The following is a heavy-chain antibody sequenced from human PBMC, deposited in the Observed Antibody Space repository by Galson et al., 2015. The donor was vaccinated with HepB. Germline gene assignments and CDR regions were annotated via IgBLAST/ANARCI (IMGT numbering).Heavy chain of an antibody. V-gene: IGHV3-23*01. CDR2: IRGRGDST. CDR1: GFPFSDYA. Sequence: SLRLSCAASGFPFSDYAMNWVRQAPGKGLEWVSVIRGRGDSTDYADSVKGRFTISRNNSKNTPYLEMKSLRAEDTAIYYCAKESDSSSWYRNWFDAWGQGTLVTVSS. J-gene: IGHJ5*02. CDR3: AKESDSSSWYRNWFDA. D-gene: IGHD6-13*01.